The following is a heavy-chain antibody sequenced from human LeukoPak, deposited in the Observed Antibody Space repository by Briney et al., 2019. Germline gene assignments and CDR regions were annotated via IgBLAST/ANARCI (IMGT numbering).Heavy chain of an antibody. Sequence: SETLSLTCTVSGGSISSYYWSWIRQPPGKGLEYIGSIYYSGSTYYNPSLESRVTISVDTSKNQFSLKLSSVTAADMAVYYCARDHGSGRIIKDALDIWGQGTMVTVSS. D-gene: IGHD3-10*01. CDR2: IYYSGST. CDR3: ARDHGSGRIIKDALDI. J-gene: IGHJ3*02. CDR1: GGSISSYY. V-gene: IGHV4-59*12.